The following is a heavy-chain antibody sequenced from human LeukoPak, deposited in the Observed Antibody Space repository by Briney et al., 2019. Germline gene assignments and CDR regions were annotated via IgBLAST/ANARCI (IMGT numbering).Heavy chain of an antibody. D-gene: IGHD6-13*01. V-gene: IGHV3-23*01. CDR1: GFTFSSSA. CDR2: ISAGGTTT. CDR3: AKVPKAPPGSLWQQLERYYFDY. J-gene: IGHJ4*02. Sequence: HPGGSLRLSCAASGFTFSSSAMSWVRQAPGKGLEWVSTISAGGTTTYYGDSVKGRFTISRDNSKNTLFLQMNNLRADDTAVYYCAKVPKAPPGSLWQQLERYYFDYWGQGTLVTVSP.